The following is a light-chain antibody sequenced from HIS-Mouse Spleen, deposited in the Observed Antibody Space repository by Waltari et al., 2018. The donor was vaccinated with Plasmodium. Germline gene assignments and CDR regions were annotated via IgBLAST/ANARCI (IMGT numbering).Light chain of an antibody. Sequence: SYELTQPLSVSVALGQTARITWGGNNIGSKNLHWYQQKPGQAPVLVIYRDSNRPSGIPERFSGSNSGNTATLTISRAQAGDEADYYCQVWDSSTVVFGGGTKLTVL. CDR1: NIGSKN. CDR3: QVWDSSTVV. CDR2: RDS. V-gene: IGLV3-9*01. J-gene: IGLJ2*01.